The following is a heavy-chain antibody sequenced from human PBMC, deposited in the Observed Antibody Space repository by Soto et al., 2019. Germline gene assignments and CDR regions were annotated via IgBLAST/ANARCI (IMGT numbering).Heavy chain of an antibody. D-gene: IGHD3-22*01. CDR3: ARQASGYYYGWFDP. J-gene: IGHJ5*02. CDR2: IFYSGGT. V-gene: IGHV4-39*01. Sequence: SETLSLTCTVSGGSILNSTYYWAWIRQPPGKGLEWIGTIFYSGGTFYTPSLKSRVTMSVDTSNNQFSLKLSSVTAADTAVYYCARQASGYYYGWFDPWGQGTLDTVSS. CDR1: GGSILNSTYY.